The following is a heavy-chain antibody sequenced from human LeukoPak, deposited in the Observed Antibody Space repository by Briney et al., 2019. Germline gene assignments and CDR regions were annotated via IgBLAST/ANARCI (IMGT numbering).Heavy chain of an antibody. V-gene: IGHV3-7*01. D-gene: IGHD3-16*02. CDR3: ASFRDDYVWGSYPPPKDFDY. Sequence: PGGSLRLSCAASVFTFSTSWMSWVRQAPGRGLEWVANIKQDGSGKYYVDSVKGRFTISRDNGKNSLYMQMNYLRAEDTAVYYCASFRDDYVWGSYPPPKDFDYWGQGYLVTVSS. CDR1: VFTFSTSW. CDR2: IKQDGSGK. J-gene: IGHJ4*02.